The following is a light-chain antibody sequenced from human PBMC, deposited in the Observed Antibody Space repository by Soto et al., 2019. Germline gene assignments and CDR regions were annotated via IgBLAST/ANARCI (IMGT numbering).Light chain of an antibody. CDR1: QTVTSSY. V-gene: IGKV3-20*01. Sequence: VLTQSPGSLSLSPGERAALSCRASQTVTSSYLAWYQQRPGQAPQLLIYDAVKRATGIPDRFSGSESGRDYTLTISRLDPEDSAVYYCQQYGDSITFGGGTKVVIK. J-gene: IGKJ4*01. CDR3: QQYGDSIT. CDR2: DAV.